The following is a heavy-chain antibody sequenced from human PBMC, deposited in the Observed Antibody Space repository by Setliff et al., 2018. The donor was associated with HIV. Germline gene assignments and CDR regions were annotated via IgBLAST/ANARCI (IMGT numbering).Heavy chain of an antibody. J-gene: IGHJ5*02. CDR1: GYTFTSYG. Sequence: AASVKVSCKASGYTFTSYGISWVRQAPGQGLEWMGWISAYNGNTNYAQKLQGRVTMTTDTSTSTAYMELSSLRSEDTAVYYCARYERDGYYDSSGYRFDPWGQGTLVTVSS. V-gene: IGHV1-18*01. D-gene: IGHD3-22*01. CDR2: ISAYNGNT. CDR3: ARYERDGYYDSSGYRFDP.